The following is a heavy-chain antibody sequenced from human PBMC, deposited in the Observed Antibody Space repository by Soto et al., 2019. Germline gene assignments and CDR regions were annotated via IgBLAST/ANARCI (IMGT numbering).Heavy chain of an antibody. CDR1: GYTLIELS. D-gene: IGHD6-19*01. Sequence: ASVKVSCKVSGYTLIELSMHWVRQAPGKGLEWMGRFDPENGERIYAQRFQGRVTMTEDTSTDTAYMELSSLRSEDTAVYYCATDHQWLGDYYYGMDVWGQGTTVTVSS. V-gene: IGHV1-24*01. CDR3: ATDHQWLGDYYYGMDV. J-gene: IGHJ6*02. CDR2: FDPENGER.